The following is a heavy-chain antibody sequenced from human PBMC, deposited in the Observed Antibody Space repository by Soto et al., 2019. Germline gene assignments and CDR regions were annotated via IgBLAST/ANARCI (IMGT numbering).Heavy chain of an antibody. D-gene: IGHD2-2*01. Sequence: QVQLQESGPGLVKPSGTLSLTCAVSGGSISSSNWWSWVRQHPGKGLAWIGEIYHSGSTNYNPSRKSRVTISVDKSKNQCSRKLSSVTAADTAVYYCSRYNQLPQPCDNYGMDVWGQGTTVTVSS. CDR3: SRYNQLPQPCDNYGMDV. J-gene: IGHJ6*02. CDR2: IYHSGST. CDR1: GGSISSSNW. V-gene: IGHV4-4*02.